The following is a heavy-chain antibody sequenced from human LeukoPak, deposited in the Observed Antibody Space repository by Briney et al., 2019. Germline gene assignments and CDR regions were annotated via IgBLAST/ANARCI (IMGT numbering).Heavy chain of an antibody. CDR3: ARDREWGLEWLPWFDP. Sequence: PGGSLRLSCAASGFTFSSYSMNWVRQAPGKGLEWVSSISSSSSYIYYADSVKGRFTISRDNAKNSLYLQMNSLRAEDTAVYYCARDREWGLEWLPWFDPWGQGTLVTVSS. V-gene: IGHV3-21*01. D-gene: IGHD3-3*01. CDR2: ISSSSSYI. J-gene: IGHJ5*02. CDR1: GFTFSSYS.